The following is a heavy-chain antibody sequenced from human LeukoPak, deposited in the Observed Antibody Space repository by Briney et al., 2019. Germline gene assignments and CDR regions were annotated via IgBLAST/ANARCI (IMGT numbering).Heavy chain of an antibody. J-gene: IGHJ4*02. D-gene: IGHD1-1*01. Sequence: PGGSLRLSCAASGFTFSDYDMHWVRQATGKGVEWVSAIGTAGDPYYTGSVKARFTISRENAKNSLYLQMNSLRAGDTAVYYCARVAKERVGGVYYFDYWGQGTLVTVSS. CDR2: IGTAGDP. CDR1: GFTFSDYD. V-gene: IGHV3-13*05. CDR3: ARVAKERVGGVYYFDY.